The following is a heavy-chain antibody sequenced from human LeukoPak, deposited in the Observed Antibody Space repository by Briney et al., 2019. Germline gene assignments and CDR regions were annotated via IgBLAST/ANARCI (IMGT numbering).Heavy chain of an antibody. CDR1: GGSFSGYY. CDR3: ARVVVPAAIHWFDP. D-gene: IGHD2-2*01. Sequence: SETLSLTCAVYGGSFSGYYWSWIRQPPGKGLEWIGEINHSGSTNYNPSLKSRVTISVDTSKNQFSPKLSSVTAADTAVYYCARVVVPAAIHWFDPWGQGTLVTVSS. V-gene: IGHV4-34*01. J-gene: IGHJ5*02. CDR2: INHSGST.